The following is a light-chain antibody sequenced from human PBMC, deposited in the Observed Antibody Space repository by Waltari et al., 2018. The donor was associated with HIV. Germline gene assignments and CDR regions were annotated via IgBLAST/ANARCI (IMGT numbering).Light chain of an antibody. Sequence: QSVLTQPPSVSAAPGQRVTISCTGSSSTIRAGSDVHRYQPLPGTAPKLLIDANINRPSGVPDRFAGSKSGSSASLAITGLQAEDEAHYYCQSFDSSLTTSGVIFGGGTKLTVL. J-gene: IGLJ2*01. CDR1: SSTIRAGSD. V-gene: IGLV1-40*01. CDR3: QSFDSSLTTSGVI. CDR2: ANI.